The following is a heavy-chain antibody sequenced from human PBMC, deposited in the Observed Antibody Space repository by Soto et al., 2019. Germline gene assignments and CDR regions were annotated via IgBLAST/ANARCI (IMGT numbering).Heavy chain of an antibody. CDR2: IYSGGST. CDR1: GFTVSSNY. J-gene: IGHJ1*01. CDR3: ASERVESGYPEYVQH. V-gene: IGHV3-53*01. Sequence: EVQLVESGGGLIQPGGSLRLSCAASGFTVSSNYMSWVRQAPGKGLEGVSVIYSGGSTYYADSVKGRFTISRDNSKNTLYLQMNSLIAEDTAVYYCASERVESGYPEYVQHWGQGTLVTVSS. D-gene: IGHD3-22*01.